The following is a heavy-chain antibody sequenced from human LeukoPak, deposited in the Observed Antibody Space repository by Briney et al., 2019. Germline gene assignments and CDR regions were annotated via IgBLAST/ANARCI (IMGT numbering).Heavy chain of an antibody. J-gene: IGHJ3*02. D-gene: IGHD3-9*01. CDR1: GYTFTSYD. V-gene: IGHV1-8*01. CDR2: MNPNSGNT. CDR3: ARGRLRYIDWVFPYDAFDI. Sequence: ASVKVSCKASGYTFTSYDINWVRQATGQGLEWMGWMNPNSGNTGYAQKFQGRVTMTRNTSISTAYMELSSLRSEDTAVYYCARGRLRYIDWVFPYDAFDIWGQGTMVTVSS.